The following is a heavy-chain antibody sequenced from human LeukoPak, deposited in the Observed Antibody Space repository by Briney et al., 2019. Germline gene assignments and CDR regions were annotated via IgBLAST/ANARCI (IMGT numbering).Heavy chain of an antibody. CDR1: GFTFSSYA. CDR2: ISGSGGST. V-gene: IGHV3-23*01. D-gene: IGHD3-9*01. CDR3: AKARIFDYDILTGYSLTAPFDY. J-gene: IGHJ4*02. Sequence: QPGGSLRLSCAASGFTFSSYAMSWVRQAPGKGLEWVSAISGSGGSTYYADSVKGRFTISRDNSKNTLYLQMNSLRAEDTAVYYCAKARIFDYDILTGYSLTAPFDYWGQGTLVTVSS.